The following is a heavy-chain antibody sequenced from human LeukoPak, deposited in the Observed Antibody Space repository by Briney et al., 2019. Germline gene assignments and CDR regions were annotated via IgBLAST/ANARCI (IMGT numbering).Heavy chain of an antibody. D-gene: IGHD3-9*01. V-gene: IGHV7-4-1*02. Sequence: ASVKVSCKASGYTFTSYAMNWVRQAPGQGLEWMGWINTNTGNPTYAQGFTGRFVFSLDTSVSTAYLQISSLKAEDTAVYYCARGLPVLRYFDWLLSPFDYWGQGTLVTVSS. CDR1: GYTFTSYA. CDR2: INTNTGNP. J-gene: IGHJ4*02. CDR3: ARGLPVLRYFDWLLSPFDY.